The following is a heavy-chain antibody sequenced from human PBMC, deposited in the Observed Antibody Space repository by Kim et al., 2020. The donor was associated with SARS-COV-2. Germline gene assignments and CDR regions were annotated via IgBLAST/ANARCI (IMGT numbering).Heavy chain of an antibody. CDR3: AREPARLLYFDS. Sequence: ASVKVSCKASGYTFTTYYMHWLRQAPGQGLEWMGMIVPSGGTINYAQRFQGRVTMTRDTSTSTVYLELSSLRSADTAMYYCAREPARLLYFDSWGQGTL. V-gene: IGHV1-46*01. J-gene: IGHJ4*02. CDR2: IVPSGGTI. CDR1: GYTFTTYY. D-gene: IGHD2-21*01.